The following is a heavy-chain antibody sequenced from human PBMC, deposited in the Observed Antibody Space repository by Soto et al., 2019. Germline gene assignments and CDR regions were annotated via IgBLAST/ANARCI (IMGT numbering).Heavy chain of an antibody. D-gene: IGHD3-3*02. V-gene: IGHV3-43D*04. CDR2: ISWDGLRA. Sequence: EVQLAESGGVVVQPGGSLKLSCAASGFTFDDYAMNWVRQVPGKGREGVSRISWDGLRAFYADSVKGRFTISRDNYKNSLHLQMNSLRIEDTALYYCGIFSGTRDVWGQGTMVTVS. J-gene: IGHJ6*02. CDR3: GIFSGTRDV. CDR1: GFTFDDYA.